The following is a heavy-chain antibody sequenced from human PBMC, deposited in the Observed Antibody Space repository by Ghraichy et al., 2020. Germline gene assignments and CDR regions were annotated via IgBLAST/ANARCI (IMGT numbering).Heavy chain of an antibody. Sequence: SETLSLTCTVSGGSVSSGSYYWSWIRQPPGKGLEWIGYIYYSGSTNYNPPLKSRVTISVDTSKNQFSLKLSSVTAADTAVYYCARVSGSASGDAFDIWGQGTMVTVSS. CDR3: ARVSGSASGDAFDI. D-gene: IGHD1-26*01. CDR1: GGSVSSGSYY. J-gene: IGHJ3*02. CDR2: IYYSGST. V-gene: IGHV4-61*01.